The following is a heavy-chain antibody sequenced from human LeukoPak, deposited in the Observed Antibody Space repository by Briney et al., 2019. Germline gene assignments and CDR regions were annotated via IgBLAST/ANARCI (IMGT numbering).Heavy chain of an antibody. CDR3: ARGDYGSGSYYQVVDY. J-gene: IGHJ4*02. CDR2: TYYRSKWYN. Sequence: SQTLSLTCAISGDSVSSNIAAWNWIRQSPSRGLEWLGRTYYRSKWYNDYAVSVKTRITINPDTSKNQFSLQLNSVTPEDAAVYCCARGDYGSGSYYQVVDYWGQGILVTVSS. D-gene: IGHD3-10*01. V-gene: IGHV6-1*01. CDR1: GDSVSSNIAA.